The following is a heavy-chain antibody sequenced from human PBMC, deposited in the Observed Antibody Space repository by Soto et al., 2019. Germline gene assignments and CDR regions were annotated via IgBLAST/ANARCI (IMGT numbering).Heavy chain of an antibody. CDR2: INGDGSRT. J-gene: IGHJ6*02. V-gene: IGHV3-74*01. CDR3: ARGGQSGLWSGYYLDF. CDR1: GFTSNDYW. D-gene: IGHD3-3*01. Sequence: EGQLVESGGGLVRPGGSLRLSCAASGFTSNDYWMHWVRQASGKRLAWVSRINGDGSRTTYAESVKGRFTISRDNAKNTLYPRMNRLWAVDTAVYYCARGGQSGLWSGYYLDFSCQGTTLTVA.